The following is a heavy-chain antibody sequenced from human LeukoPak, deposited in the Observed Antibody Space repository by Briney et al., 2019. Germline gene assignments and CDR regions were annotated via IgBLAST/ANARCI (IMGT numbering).Heavy chain of an antibody. V-gene: IGHV4-39*01. Sequence: PSETLSLRCTVSDGSISSSSYYWGWIRQPPGKGLEWIGSIYYTGSPYYNPSLKSRFTMSVDTSKDQFSLKLSSVTAADTAVYYCVRLARWLQYPLDVWGQGTLVTVSS. CDR1: DGSISSSSYY. J-gene: IGHJ4*02. CDR2: IYYTGSP. CDR3: VRLARWLQYPLDV. D-gene: IGHD5-24*01.